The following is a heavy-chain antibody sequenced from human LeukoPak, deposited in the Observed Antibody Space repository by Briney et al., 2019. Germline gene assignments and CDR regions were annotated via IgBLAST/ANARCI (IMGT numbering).Heavy chain of an antibody. J-gene: IGHJ4*02. CDR3: AREGYSSGRLYFDY. D-gene: IGHD6-19*01. Sequence: GRSLRLSCAASGFTFSSYAMHWVRRAPAKELEWVAVISYDGSNKYYADSVKGRFTISRDNSKNTLYLQMNSLRAEDTAVYYCAREGYSSGRLYFDYWGQGTLVTVSS. CDR2: ISYDGSNK. V-gene: IGHV3-30-3*01. CDR1: GFTFSSYA.